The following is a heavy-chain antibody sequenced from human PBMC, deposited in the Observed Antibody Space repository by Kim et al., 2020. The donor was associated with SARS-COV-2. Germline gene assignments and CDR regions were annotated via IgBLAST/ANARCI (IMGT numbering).Heavy chain of an antibody. D-gene: IGHD1-26*01. CDR3: ARDNMGSYDY. J-gene: IGHJ4*02. CDR2: TT. V-gene: IGHV3-72*01. Sequence: TTEYAAAVKGRFTISRDDSKNSLYLQMNSLKTEDTAVYYCARDNMGSYDYCGQGTLVTVSS.